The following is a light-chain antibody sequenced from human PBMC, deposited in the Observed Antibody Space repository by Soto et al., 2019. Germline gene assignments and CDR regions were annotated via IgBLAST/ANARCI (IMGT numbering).Light chain of an antibody. CDR3: QQYDSSVWT. V-gene: IGKV3-20*01. CDR1: QSVSSTS. J-gene: IGKJ1*01. CDR2: GVS. Sequence: EIVLTQSPGTLSLSPGERATLSCRVSQSVSSTSLAWYQQKPGQAPRLLMYGVSSRATGIPDRFSGSGSGTDFTLTINRLEPEDFAVYFCQQYDSSVWTFGQGTKVEIK.